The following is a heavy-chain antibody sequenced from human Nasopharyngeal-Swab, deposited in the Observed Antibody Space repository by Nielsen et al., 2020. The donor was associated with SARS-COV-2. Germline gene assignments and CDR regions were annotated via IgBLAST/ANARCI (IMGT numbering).Heavy chain of an antibody. D-gene: IGHD1-14*01. CDR2: FDPEDGET. CDR1: GYTLTELS. V-gene: IGHV1-24*01. J-gene: IGHJ4*02. CDR3: ATADPAGSPSVWFDY. Sequence: GSVKASCKVSGYTLTELSMHWVRQAPGEGLEWMGGFDPEDGETIYAQKFQGRVTMTENTSTDTAYMELSSLRSEDTAVYYCATADPAGSPSVWFDYWGQGTLVTVSS.